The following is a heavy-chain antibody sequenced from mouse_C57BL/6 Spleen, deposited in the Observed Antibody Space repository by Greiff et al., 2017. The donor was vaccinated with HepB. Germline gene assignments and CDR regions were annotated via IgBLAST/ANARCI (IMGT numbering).Heavy chain of an antibody. V-gene: IGHV1-76*01. J-gene: IGHJ4*01. CDR3: ARCFYSNYAMDY. Sequence: VQLQQSGAELVRPGASVKLSCKASGYTFTDYYINWVKQRPGQGLEWIARIYPGSGNTYYNEKFKGKATLTAEKSSSTAYMQLSSLTSEDSAVYFCARCFYSNYAMDYWGQGTSVTVSS. D-gene: IGHD2-5*01. CDR1: GYTFTDYY. CDR2: IYPGSGNT.